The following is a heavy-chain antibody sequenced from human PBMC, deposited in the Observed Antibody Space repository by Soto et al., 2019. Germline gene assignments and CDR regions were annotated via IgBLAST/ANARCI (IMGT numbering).Heavy chain of an antibody. D-gene: IGHD2-2*01. Sequence: ASVKVSCKASGYTFTSYGISWVRQAPGQGLEWMGWISAYNGNTNYAQKLQGRVTMTTDTSTSTAYMELRSLRSDDTAVYYCARQYCSSTSCSWFDPWGHGTLATVSS. CDR2: ISAYNGNT. CDR3: ARQYCSSTSCSWFDP. V-gene: IGHV1-18*04. J-gene: IGHJ5*02. CDR1: GYTFTSYG.